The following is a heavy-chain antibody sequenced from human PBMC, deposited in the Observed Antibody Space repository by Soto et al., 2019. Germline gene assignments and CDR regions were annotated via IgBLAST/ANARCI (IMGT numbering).Heavy chain of an antibody. Sequence: EVQLLESGGGLVQPGGSLRLSCAASGFTFSSYAMRWARQAPVKGLEWVSAISGSGDSTYYADSVKGRFTISRDNSKHTLYLQMNSLSSEDTAVYYCARRGSGSYYDYWGQGTLVTVSS. CDR3: ARRGSGSYYDY. D-gene: IGHD1-26*01. J-gene: IGHJ4*02. CDR2: ISGSGDST. V-gene: IGHV3-23*01. CDR1: GFTFSSYA.